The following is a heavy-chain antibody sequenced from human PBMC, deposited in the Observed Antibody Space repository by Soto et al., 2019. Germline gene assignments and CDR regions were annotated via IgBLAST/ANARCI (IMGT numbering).Heavy chain of an antibody. J-gene: IGHJ3*01. CDR2: IIPIFGTA. CDR3: ARYEGYYYDSSGAFDV. CDR1: GGTFSSYA. V-gene: IGHV1-69*13. Sequence: SVKVSCKASGGTFSSYAISWVRQAPGQGLEWMGGIIPIFGTANYAQKFQGRVTITADESTSTAYMELSSLRSEDTAVYYCARYEGYYYDSSGAFDVWGQGTMVTVSS. D-gene: IGHD3-22*01.